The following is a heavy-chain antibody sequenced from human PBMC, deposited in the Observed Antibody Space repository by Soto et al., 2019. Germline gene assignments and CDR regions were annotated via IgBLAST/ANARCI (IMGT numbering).Heavy chain of an antibody. V-gene: IGHV4-61*01. CDR2: IYYSGRT. Sequence: SETLSLTCTVSGDSISSSRYYWSWIRQPPGKGLGWIGYIYYSGRTNYNPSLKSRVTISVDTCKNQFSLKLSSVTAADTAVYYCARVLWGSSGYYFDYWGQGTLVTVSS. J-gene: IGHJ4*02. D-gene: IGHD3-22*01. CDR1: GDSISSSRYY. CDR3: ARVLWGSSGYYFDY.